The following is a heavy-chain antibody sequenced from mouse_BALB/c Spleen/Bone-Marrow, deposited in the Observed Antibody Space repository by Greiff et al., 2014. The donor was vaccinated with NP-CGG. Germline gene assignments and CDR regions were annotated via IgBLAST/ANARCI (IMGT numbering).Heavy chain of an antibody. CDR3: TRDPFYYGSSYAMDY. V-gene: IGHV5-6-4*01. J-gene: IGHJ4*01. D-gene: IGHD1-1*01. CDR1: GFTFSSYT. CDR2: ISSGGSYT. Sequence: DVKLVESGGGLVKPGGSLKLSCAASGFTFSSYTMSWVRQTPEKRLEWVATISSGGSYTYYPDSVKGRFTISRDNAKNTLYLQMSSLKSEDTAMYYCTRDPFYYGSSYAMDYWGQGTLVTVSS.